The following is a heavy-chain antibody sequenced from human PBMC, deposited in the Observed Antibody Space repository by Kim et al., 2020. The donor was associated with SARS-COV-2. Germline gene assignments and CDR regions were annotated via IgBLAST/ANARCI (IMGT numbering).Heavy chain of an antibody. J-gene: IGHJ6*02. Sequence: GGSLRLSCAASGFTFSSYEMNWVRQAPGKWLEWVSYISSSGSTIYYADSVKGRFTISSDNAKNSLYLQMNSLRAEDTAVYYCARDFIVVVPAARNYYYYYGMDVWGQGTTVTVSS. V-gene: IGHV3-48*03. CDR2: ISSSGSTI. CDR1: GFTFSSYE. D-gene: IGHD2-2*01. CDR3: ARDFIVVVPAARNYYYYYGMDV.